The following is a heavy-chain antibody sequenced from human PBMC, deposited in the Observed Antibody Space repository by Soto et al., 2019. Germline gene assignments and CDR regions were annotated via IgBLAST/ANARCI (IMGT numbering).Heavy chain of an antibody. CDR3: ARDRGVAPPVAGNTHYYSYRDV. CDR1: GYSFTNYG. CDR2: ISAFNGNT. Sequence: QDQLLQSGAEVKKPGASVTVSCKASGYSFTNYGITWVRQAPGQGLERMGWISAFNGNTHYAQKLQSRVTMTTDASTSTAYMELRSLRSDDTAVYYCARDRGVAPPVAGNTHYYSYRDVWGKGTTVTVSS. V-gene: IGHV1-18*01. D-gene: IGHD6-19*01. J-gene: IGHJ6*03.